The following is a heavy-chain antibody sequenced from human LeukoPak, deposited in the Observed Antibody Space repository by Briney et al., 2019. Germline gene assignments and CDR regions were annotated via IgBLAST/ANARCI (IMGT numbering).Heavy chain of an antibody. CDR3: AKDIGMGYSSGGSCYYGGVDY. Sequence: PGGPLRLSCAASGFTFDDYAMHWVRQAPGKGLEWVSGISWNSGSIGYADSVKGRFTISRDNAKNSLYLQMNSLRAEDTALYYCAKDIGMGYSSGGSCYYGGVDYWSQGTLVTVSS. D-gene: IGHD2-15*01. J-gene: IGHJ4*02. CDR1: GFTFDDYA. V-gene: IGHV3-9*01. CDR2: ISWNSGSI.